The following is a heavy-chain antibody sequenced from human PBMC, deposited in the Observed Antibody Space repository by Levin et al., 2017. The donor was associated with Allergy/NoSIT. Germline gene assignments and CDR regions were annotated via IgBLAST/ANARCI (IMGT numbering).Heavy chain of an antibody. Sequence: GESLKISCAGSGFTVSSNYMSWVRQAPGKGLESVSVIYSDGNTYYADSVRGRFTISRDNSMNMLFLQMNSLRAEDTSVYYCTTAPCTNGVSCGFDYWGQGTLVTVSS. CDR1: GFTVSSNY. V-gene: IGHV3-66*01. CDR2: IYSDGNT. J-gene: IGHJ4*02. D-gene: IGHD2-8*01. CDR3: TTAPCTNGVSCGFDY.